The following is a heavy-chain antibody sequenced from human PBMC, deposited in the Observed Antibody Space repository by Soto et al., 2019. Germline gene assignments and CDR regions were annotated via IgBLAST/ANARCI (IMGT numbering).Heavy chain of an antibody. D-gene: IGHD3-10*01. V-gene: IGHV1-69*19. J-gene: IGHJ4*02. CDR1: GGTFNTYA. CDR2: ISPMFGAA. Sequence: QVQLVQSGAEMKKPGSSVKVSCQSSGGTFNTYAMNWVRQAPGQGPEWMGDISPMFGAANYAPKFQGRVTITADESTGTSYMKLSSLTSEDTALYFCAREVQVHTPAFVYWGQGTRVTVSS. CDR3: AREVQVHTPAFVY.